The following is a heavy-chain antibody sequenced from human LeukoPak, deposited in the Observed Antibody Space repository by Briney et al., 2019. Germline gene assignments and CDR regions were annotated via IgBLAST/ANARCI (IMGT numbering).Heavy chain of an antibody. V-gene: IGHV4-31*03. J-gene: IGHJ3*02. Sequence: SQTLSLTCTVSGGSISSGGYYWSWIRQHPGKGLEWIGYIYYSGSTYYNPSLKSRVTISVDTSNSQFSLKLSSVTAADTAVYYCARDRRFGELSAFDIWGQGTMVTVSS. CDR1: GGSISSGGYY. CDR2: IYYSGST. D-gene: IGHD3-10*01. CDR3: ARDRRFGELSAFDI.